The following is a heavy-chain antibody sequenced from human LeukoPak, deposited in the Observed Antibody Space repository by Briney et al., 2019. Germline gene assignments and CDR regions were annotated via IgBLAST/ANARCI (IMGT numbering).Heavy chain of an antibody. D-gene: IGHD2-21*01. CDR1: GGSFSSDDYY. CDR3: ARDLVH. Sequence: SETLSLTCTVSGGSFSSDDYYWSWIRQPPGKGLEWIGYIHDSGSANYNPSLKRRVNISVDTSKNQFSLRLSSVSAADAAVYYCARDLVHWGQGTLVTVSS. J-gene: IGHJ4*02. V-gene: IGHV4-61*08. CDR2: IHDSGSA.